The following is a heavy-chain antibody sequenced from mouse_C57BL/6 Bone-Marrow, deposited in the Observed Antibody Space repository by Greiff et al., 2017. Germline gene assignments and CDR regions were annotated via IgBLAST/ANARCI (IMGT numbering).Heavy chain of an antibody. V-gene: IGHV1-55*01. J-gene: IGHJ3*01. CDR3: AREHYYYDSSYGFAY. Sequence: QVQLQQSGAELVKPGASVKMSCKASGYTFTSYWITWVKQRPGQGLEWIGDIYPGSGSTNYNEKFKSKATLTVDTSSSTADMQLSSLTSEDSAVYYCAREHYYYDSSYGFAYWGQGTLVTVSA. D-gene: IGHD1-1*01. CDR1: GYTFTSYW. CDR2: IYPGSGST.